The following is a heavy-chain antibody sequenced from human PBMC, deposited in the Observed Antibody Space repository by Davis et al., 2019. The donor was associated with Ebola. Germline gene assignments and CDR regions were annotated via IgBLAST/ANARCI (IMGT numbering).Heavy chain of an antibody. D-gene: IGHD5-18*01. Sequence: MPSETLSLTCTVSGYSISSGYYWGWIRQPPGKGLEWIGSIYHSGSTYYNPSLKSRVTISVDTSKNRFSLKLSSVTAADTAVYYCARYSGTAMTPWGQGTLVTVSS. CDR3: ARYSGTAMTP. CDR1: GYSISSGYY. V-gene: IGHV4-38-2*02. J-gene: IGHJ4*02. CDR2: IYHSGST.